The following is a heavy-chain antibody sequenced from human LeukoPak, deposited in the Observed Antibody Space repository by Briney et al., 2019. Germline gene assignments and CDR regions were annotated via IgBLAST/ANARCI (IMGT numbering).Heavy chain of an antibody. Sequence: SETLSLTCTVSGGSISSYYWSWIRQPAGKGLEWIGRIYTSGSTNYNASLKSRVSMSVDTSKNQFSLKLSSVTAADTGVFYCARENSGSHREFDYWGQGTLVTVSS. CDR2: IYTSGST. CDR1: GGSISSYY. D-gene: IGHD1-26*01. V-gene: IGHV4-4*07. J-gene: IGHJ4*02. CDR3: ARENSGSHREFDY.